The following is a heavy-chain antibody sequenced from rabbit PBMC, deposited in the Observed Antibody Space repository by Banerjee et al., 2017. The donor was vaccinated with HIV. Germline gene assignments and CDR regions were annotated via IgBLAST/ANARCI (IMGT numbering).Heavy chain of an antibody. J-gene: IGHJ4*01. CDR2: INTGSGVT. D-gene: IGHD4-1*01. Sequence: QEQLVESGGGLVQPGGSLKLSCKASGLDFSSYGVSWVRQAPGKGLEWIAYINTGSGVTYYASWVNGRFTIPSHNAQNTLYLQLNSLTAADTATYFCARDLAGVIGWNFGLWGPGTLVTVS. CDR1: GLDFSSYG. CDR3: ARDLAGVIGWNFGL. V-gene: IGHV1S47*01.